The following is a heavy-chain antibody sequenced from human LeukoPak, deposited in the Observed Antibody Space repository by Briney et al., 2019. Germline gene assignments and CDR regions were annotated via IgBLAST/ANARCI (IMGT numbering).Heavy chain of an antibody. CDR2: ISSSSNPI. V-gene: IGHV3-48*01. Sequence: GGSLRLSCAASGFTFSSYGMNWVRQAPGKGLEWVSYISSSSNPIYYAESVKGRFTITRDNAKNSLYLQMNSLRAEDTAVYYCAKVTGDAFDIWGQGTMVTVSS. CDR3: AKVTGDAFDI. CDR1: GFTFSSYG. J-gene: IGHJ3*02.